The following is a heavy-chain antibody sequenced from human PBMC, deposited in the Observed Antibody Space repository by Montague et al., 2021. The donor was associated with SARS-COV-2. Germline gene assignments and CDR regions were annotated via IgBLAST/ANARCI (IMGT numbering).Heavy chain of an antibody. CDR3: ERAQTTCFIANCVNYFDY. D-gene: IGHD1-1*01. Sequence: SETLSLTCSVSGDSITTYYWSWIRQSPGRGLEWIGHIYYTGTTKYDPSLKSRVTISVDTSRRQFSLKLKSVTAADTAVYDCERAQTTCFIANCVNYFDYWGQGALVTVSS. V-gene: IGHV4-59*01. CDR2: IYYTGTT. J-gene: IGHJ4*02. CDR1: GDSITTYY.